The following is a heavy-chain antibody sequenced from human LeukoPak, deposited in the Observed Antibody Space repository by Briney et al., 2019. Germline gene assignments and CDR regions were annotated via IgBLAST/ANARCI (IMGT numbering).Heavy chain of an antibody. Sequence: GGSLRLSCAASGFTFSNYGATWVRQAPGRGLEWVANIDPDGNTKNYLDSVKGRFTISRDNARNSLYLQLNSLRAEDTSVYYCARDPAYGAFDYWGQGTLVTVSS. D-gene: IGHD4-17*01. CDR2: IDPDGNTK. V-gene: IGHV3-7*01. J-gene: IGHJ4*02. CDR3: ARDPAYGAFDY. CDR1: GFTFSNYG.